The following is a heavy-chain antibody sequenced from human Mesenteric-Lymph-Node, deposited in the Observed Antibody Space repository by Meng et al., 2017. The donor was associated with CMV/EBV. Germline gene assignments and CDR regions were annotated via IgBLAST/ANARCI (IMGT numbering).Heavy chain of an antibody. CDR2: INPNSGGT. Sequence: ASVKVSCKASGYTFTGYYMHWVRQAPGQGLEWMGWINPNSGGTNYAQKFQGRVTMTRDTSISTAYMELSRLRSDDTAVYYCARGKLRFLEWPKKNYYGMDVWGQGTTVTVSS. CDR3: ARGKLRFLEWPKKNYYGMDV. CDR1: GYTFTGYY. J-gene: IGHJ6*02. V-gene: IGHV1-2*02. D-gene: IGHD3-3*01.